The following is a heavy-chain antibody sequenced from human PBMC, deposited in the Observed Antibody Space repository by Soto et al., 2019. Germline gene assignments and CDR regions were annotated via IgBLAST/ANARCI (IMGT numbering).Heavy chain of an antibody. J-gene: IGHJ5*02. CDR2: IKSKVDGGTT. CDR3: TSAPQSALTEEVAPS. CDR1: GFTVGSAW. Sequence: EVQLVESGGGLVKPGGSLRLGCEVSGFTVGSAWMNWVRQAPGKGLVWVGRIKSKVDGGTTDYAEPVKGRFTISIDDSTNTLYLQMESLNTEDTAVYYCTSAPQSALTEEVAPSWGQGTVVTVSS. V-gene: IGHV3-15*07. D-gene: IGHD2-21*02.